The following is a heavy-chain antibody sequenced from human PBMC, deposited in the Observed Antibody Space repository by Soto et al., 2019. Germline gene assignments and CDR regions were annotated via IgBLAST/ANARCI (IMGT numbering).Heavy chain of an antibody. CDR1: GGSIDSYY. V-gene: IGHV4-59*12. CDR3: ARDRWTSRANWFDP. D-gene: IGHD3-16*02. Sequence: SETLSLTCSVFGGSIDSYYWSWVRQAPGKGLEWIGHISDSGTTNYNPSLGSRVTISVDTSRKLFSLKLSSVTAADTAVYFCARDRWTSRANWFDPWGPGTLVTVSS. CDR2: ISDSGTT. J-gene: IGHJ5*02.